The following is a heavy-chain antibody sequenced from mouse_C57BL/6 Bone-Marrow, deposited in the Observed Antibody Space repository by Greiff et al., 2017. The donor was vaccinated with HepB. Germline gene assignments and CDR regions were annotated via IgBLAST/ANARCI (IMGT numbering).Heavy chain of an antibody. V-gene: IGHV6-6*01. J-gene: IGHJ2*01. D-gene: IGHD3-2*02. CDR3: TAQAERTFDY. CDR1: GFTFSDAW. Sequence: EVNLVESGGGLVQPGGSMKLSCAASGFTFSDAWMDWVRQSPEKGLEWVAEIRNKANNHATYYAESVKGRFTISRDDSKSSVYLQMNSLRAEDTGIYYCTAQAERTFDYWGQGTTLTVSS. CDR2: IRNKANNHAT.